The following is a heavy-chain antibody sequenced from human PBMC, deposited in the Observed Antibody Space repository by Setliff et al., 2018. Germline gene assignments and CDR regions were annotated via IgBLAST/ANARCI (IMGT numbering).Heavy chain of an antibody. D-gene: IGHD3-22*01. V-gene: IGHV1-2*07. Sequence: ASVNVSCQPSVYTFTDYYIHWVRQAPVQGLEWMGWINPKNGDIFYAPKFAGRVTMTRDTPISTVYMELSLLTSDDTAVYFCARRDGRSGYLGFDLWGHGSLVTVSS. CDR1: VYTFTDYY. CDR3: ARRDGRSGYLGFDL. CDR2: INPKNGDI. J-gene: IGHJ4*01.